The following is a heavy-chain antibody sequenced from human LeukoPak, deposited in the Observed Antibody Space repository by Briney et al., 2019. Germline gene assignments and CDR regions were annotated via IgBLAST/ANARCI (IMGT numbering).Heavy chain of an antibody. CDR2: IYTSGST. V-gene: IGHV4-4*07. Sequence: SETLSLTCTVSGGSISRYYWSCIRQPAGKGLEWIGRIYTSGSTNYNPSLKSRVTMSVDTSKNQFSLKLSSVTAADTAVYYCARGYSYGYMAYFDYWGQGTLVTVSS. CDR3: ARGYSYGYMAYFDY. CDR1: GGSISRYY. J-gene: IGHJ4*02. D-gene: IGHD5-18*01.